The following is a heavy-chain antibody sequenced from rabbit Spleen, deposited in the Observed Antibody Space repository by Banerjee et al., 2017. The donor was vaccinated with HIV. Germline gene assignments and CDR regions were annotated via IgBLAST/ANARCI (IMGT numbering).Heavy chain of an antibody. CDR2: IYNGDGST. CDR1: GLSLSSNW. D-gene: IGHD8-1*01. J-gene: IGHJ6*01. Sequence: QSLEESGGDLVKPGASLTLTCTVSGLSLSSNWICWVRQAPGKGPEWIACIYNGDGSTYYASWAIGRFTISKTSSTAVTLQMTSLTAADTATYFCARDSGSSFSSYGMDLWGQGTLVTVS. V-gene: IGHV1S40*01. CDR3: ARDSGSSFSSYGMDL.